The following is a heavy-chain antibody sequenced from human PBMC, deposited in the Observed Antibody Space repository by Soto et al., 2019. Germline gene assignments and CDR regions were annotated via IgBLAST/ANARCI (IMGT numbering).Heavy chain of an antibody. D-gene: IGHD3-10*01. CDR3: ASCPQNCITASPCCLFFDY. CDR1: GYTFTSRY. V-gene: IGHV1-46*01. CDR2: INPSDGTT. Sequence: GASVKVSCKASGYTFTSRYMHWVRQAPGQGLEWMGIINPSDGTTTYAQKFQGRVSMTRDKSTSTAYMELSSLRSEDTAVYYCASCPQNCITASPCCLFFDYWGQGTLVTVSS. J-gene: IGHJ4*02.